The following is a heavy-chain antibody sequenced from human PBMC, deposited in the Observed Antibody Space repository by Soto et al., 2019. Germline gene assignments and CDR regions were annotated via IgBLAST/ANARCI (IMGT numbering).Heavy chain of an antibody. J-gene: IGHJ4*02. CDR2: ISSSGSTI. V-gene: IGHV3-48*03. Sequence: GSLRLSCAASGFTFSSYEMNWVRQAPGKGLEWVSYISSSGSTIYYADSVKGRFTISRDNDKNSLSLQMDSLRADDTGVYYCARGSPQFWQLFDNWGQGALVTVSS. CDR3: ARGSPQFWQLFDN. CDR1: GFTFSSYE. D-gene: IGHD3-3*01.